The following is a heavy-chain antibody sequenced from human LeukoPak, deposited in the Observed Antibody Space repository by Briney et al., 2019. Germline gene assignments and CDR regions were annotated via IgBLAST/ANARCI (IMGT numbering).Heavy chain of an antibody. CDR3: ARDRGSTDFDY. Sequence: GVSLRLSCAASGFTFSSHWMHWVRQAPGKGLVWVSRINSDGSIISYADSVKGRFTISRDNAKNTLYLQMNSLRVEDTAVYYCARDRGSTDFDYWGQGTLVTVSS. D-gene: IGHD1-26*01. CDR1: GFTFSSHW. CDR2: INSDGSII. J-gene: IGHJ4*02. V-gene: IGHV3-74*01.